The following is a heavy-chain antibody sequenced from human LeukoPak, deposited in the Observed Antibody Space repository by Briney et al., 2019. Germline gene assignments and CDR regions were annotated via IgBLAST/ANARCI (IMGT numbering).Heavy chain of an antibody. D-gene: IGHD3-16*02. CDR3: ARDGATPDNTYYDYVWGSYRPKNNNWFDP. Sequence: PGGSLRLSCAASGFTFSSYSMNWVRQAPGKGLEWVSSISSSSSYIYYADSVKGRFTISRDNAKNSLYLQMNSLRAEDTAVYYCARDGATPDNTYYDYVWGSYRPKNNNWFDPWGQGTLVTVSS. CDR1: GFTFSSYS. J-gene: IGHJ5*02. V-gene: IGHV3-21*01. CDR2: ISSSSSYI.